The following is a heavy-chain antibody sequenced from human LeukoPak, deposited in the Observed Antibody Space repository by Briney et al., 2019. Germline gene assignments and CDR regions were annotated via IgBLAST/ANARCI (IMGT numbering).Heavy chain of an antibody. Sequence: SETLSLTCAVYGGSFSGYYWSWIRQPPGKGLEWIGEINHSGSTNYNPSLKSRVTISVDTSKNQFSLKLSSVTAADTAVYYCARDAYCTNGVCYIFDYWGQGTLVTVSS. D-gene: IGHD2-8*01. V-gene: IGHV4-34*01. J-gene: IGHJ4*02. CDR2: INHSGST. CDR1: GGSFSGYY. CDR3: ARDAYCTNGVCYIFDY.